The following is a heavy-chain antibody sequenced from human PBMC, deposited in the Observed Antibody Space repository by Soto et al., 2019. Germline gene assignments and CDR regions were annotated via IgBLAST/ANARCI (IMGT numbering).Heavy chain of an antibody. CDR2: IIPIFGTT. V-gene: IGHV1-69*01. CDR3: ARTYYPWKALHYFDF. Sequence: QVQLVQSGAEVKKPGSSVKVSCTASGGTFSRYGFTWVRQAPGQGFQWMGGIIPIFGTTHYEQNFQGRLSITAGESTSTVYMELSTLRSDDTTIYFCARTYYPWKALHYFDFWGQGTLVSFSS. J-gene: IGHJ4*02. CDR1: GGTFSRYG. D-gene: IGHD3-10*01.